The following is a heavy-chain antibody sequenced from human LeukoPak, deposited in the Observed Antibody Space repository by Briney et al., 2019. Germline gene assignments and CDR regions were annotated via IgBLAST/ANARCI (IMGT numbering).Heavy chain of an antibody. J-gene: IGHJ4*02. CDR2: ISRRDDYT. CDR1: GFTVSSNY. V-gene: IGHV3-23*01. CDR3: ANDYRSGSFHDF. Sequence: GGSLRLSCAASGFTVSSNYMIWARQAPGKGLEWVSVISRRDDYTYYADSVKGRFTISRDNSKNTLYLQMNTLRAEDTAVYYCANDYRSGSFHDFWGQGTLVTVSS. D-gene: IGHD3-10*01.